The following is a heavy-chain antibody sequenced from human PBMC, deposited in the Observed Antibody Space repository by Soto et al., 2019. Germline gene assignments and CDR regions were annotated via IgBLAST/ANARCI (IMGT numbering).Heavy chain of an antibody. J-gene: IGHJ6*02. CDR3: ARDAYYDILTGYPSDYYGMDV. Sequence: SVKVSCKASGGTFSSYTISWVRQAPGQGLEWMGRIIPILGIANYAQKFQGRVTITADKSTSTAYMELSSLRSEDTAVYYCARDAYYDILTGYPSDYYGMDVWGQGTTVTVS. D-gene: IGHD3-9*01. CDR2: IIPILGIA. V-gene: IGHV1-69*04. CDR1: GGTFSSYT.